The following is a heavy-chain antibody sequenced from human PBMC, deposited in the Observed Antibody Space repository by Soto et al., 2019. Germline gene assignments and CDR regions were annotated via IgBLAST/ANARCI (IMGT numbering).Heavy chain of an antibody. V-gene: IGHV1-69*12. D-gene: IGHD2-15*01. J-gene: IGHJ4*02. CDR1: GGTFSSYP. CDR3: ARESRYCSGGSCYFLPGIDY. CDR2: IIPIYGTA. Sequence: QVQLVQSGAEVKKPGSSEKVSCKASGGTFSSYPISWVRQAPGQGLEWMGGIIPIYGTANYAQKFQGRVTITADESTSTAYMELSSLRSEDTAVYYCARESRYCSGGSCYFLPGIDYWGQGTLVTVSS.